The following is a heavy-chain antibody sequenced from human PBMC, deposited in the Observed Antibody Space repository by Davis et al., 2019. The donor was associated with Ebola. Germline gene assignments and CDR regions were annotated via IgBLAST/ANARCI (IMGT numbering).Heavy chain of an antibody. CDR1: GFAFRTYA. J-gene: IGHJ4*02. Sequence: GESLKISCLASGFAFRTYAINWVRQAPEKRLEWVSSISGSGDRTHYADSVEGRFTISRDNSENTVYLQMNSLRAEDTAVYYCASGMFGISTDWGQGTLVTVSS. CDR3: ASGMFGISTD. CDR2: ISGSGDRT. V-gene: IGHV3-23*01. D-gene: IGHD3-16*01.